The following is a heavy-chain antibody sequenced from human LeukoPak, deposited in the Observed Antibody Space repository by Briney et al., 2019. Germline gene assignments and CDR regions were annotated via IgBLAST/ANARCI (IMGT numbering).Heavy chain of an antibody. Sequence: GGSLRLSCAASGISVSSDYMSWVRQAPGKGLEWISIIYSGGSTSEADSVKGRFTISRDNAKNSLYLQMNSLRAEDTALYYCAKDIGEGIDYWGQGTLVTVSS. D-gene: IGHD1-26*01. CDR1: GISVSSDY. J-gene: IGHJ4*02. CDR2: IYSGGST. V-gene: IGHV3-53*05. CDR3: AKDIGEGIDY.